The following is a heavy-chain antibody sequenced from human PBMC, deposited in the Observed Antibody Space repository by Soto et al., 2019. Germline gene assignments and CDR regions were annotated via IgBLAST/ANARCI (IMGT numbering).Heavy chain of an antibody. V-gene: IGHV4-39*01. CDR3: ARRRGGYDYCDF. CDR1: GGSISSSSYY. J-gene: IGHJ4*02. D-gene: IGHD5-12*01. CDR2: IYYSGNT. Sequence: QLQLQESGPGLVKPSETLSLTCTVCGGSISSSSYYWDWIRQPPGKGLEWIGSIYYSGNTYYNPSLKSRVTISVDTSKNQFSLELSSVTAADTAVYYCARRRGGYDYCDFWGQGTLVTVSS.